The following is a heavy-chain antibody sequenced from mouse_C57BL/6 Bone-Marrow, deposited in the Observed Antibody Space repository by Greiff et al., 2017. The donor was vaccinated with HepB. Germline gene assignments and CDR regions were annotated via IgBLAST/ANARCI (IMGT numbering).Heavy chain of an antibody. D-gene: IGHD2-4*01. CDR2: IWWDDDK. Sequence: QVQLKVSGPGILQPSQTLSLTCSFSGFSLSTFGMGVGWIRQPSGQGLEWLAHIWWDDDKYYNPALKSRLTISKDTTKNQVFLKIADVDTADTATYYCARIDDPYYDYALFAYWGQGTLVTVSA. CDR3: ARIDDPYYDYALFAY. CDR1: GFSLSTFGMG. J-gene: IGHJ3*01. V-gene: IGHV8-8*01.